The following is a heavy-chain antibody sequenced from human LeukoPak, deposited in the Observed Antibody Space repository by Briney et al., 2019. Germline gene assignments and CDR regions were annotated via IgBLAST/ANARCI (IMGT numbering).Heavy chain of an antibody. J-gene: IGHJ4*02. Sequence: GGSLRLSCAASGITVSNNYMSWVRQAPGKGLEWVSLIYSGGSTYYADSVRGRFTISRDSSKNTLYLQMYSLRVEDTAVYYCARIYNWGQGTLVTVSS. CDR1: GITVSNNY. D-gene: IGHD4-11*01. V-gene: IGHV3-66*01. CDR2: IYSGGST. CDR3: ARIYN.